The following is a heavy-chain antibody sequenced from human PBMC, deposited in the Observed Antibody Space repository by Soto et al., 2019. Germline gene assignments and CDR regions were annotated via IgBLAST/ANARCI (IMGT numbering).Heavy chain of an antibody. CDR2: MNPNSGNT. Sequence: ASVKVSCKASGYTFTSYDINWVRQATGQGLEWMGWMNPNSGNTGYAQKFQGRVTMTRNTSISKAYMELRSLRSEDTAVYYCARGDQWELLRYYMDVWGKGTTVTVSS. V-gene: IGHV1-8*01. J-gene: IGHJ6*03. CDR1: GYTFTSYD. D-gene: IGHD1-26*01. CDR3: ARGDQWELLRYYMDV.